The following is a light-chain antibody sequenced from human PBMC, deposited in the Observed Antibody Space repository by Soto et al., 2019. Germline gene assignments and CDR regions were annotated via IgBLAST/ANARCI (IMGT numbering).Light chain of an antibody. V-gene: IGKV1-5*01. Sequence: DIQMTQSPSTLFASVGDRVTLTCRASQSISSWLAWYQQKPGKAPKLLIYDDSSLESGVPSRFSGSGSGTEFTLTISSLQPDDFATYYCQQYNSYSTFGQGTKVDIK. CDR3: QQYNSYST. CDR1: QSISSW. J-gene: IGKJ1*01. CDR2: DDS.